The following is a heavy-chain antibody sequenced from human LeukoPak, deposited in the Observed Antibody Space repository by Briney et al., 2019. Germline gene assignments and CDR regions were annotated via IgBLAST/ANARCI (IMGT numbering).Heavy chain of an antibody. CDR2: INHSGST. J-gene: IGHJ6*02. CDR3: ARGVGSTSSHYYYYYGMDV. V-gene: IGHV4-34*01. Sequence: PSETLSLTCAVYGGSFSGYYWSWIRQPPGKGLEWIGEINHSGSTNYNPSLKSRVTISVDTSKNQFSLKLSSVTAADTAVYYCARGVGSTSSHYYYYYGMDVWGQGTTVTVSS. D-gene: IGHD2-2*01. CDR1: GGSFSGYY.